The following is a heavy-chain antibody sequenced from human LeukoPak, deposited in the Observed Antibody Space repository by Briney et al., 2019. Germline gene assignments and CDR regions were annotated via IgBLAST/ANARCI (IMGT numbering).Heavy chain of an antibody. CDR1: GGSISSSYSY. CDR3: AGTPHCSSTSCSLDY. D-gene: IGHD2-2*01. Sequence: SETLSLTCTVSGGSISSSYSYWGWIRQPPGRGLEWIGNIYYSGSTYYSPSLTSRVTVSVDTSENQFSLKLTSVTAADTAVYYCAGTPHCSSTSCSLDYWGQGTLVTVSS. J-gene: IGHJ4*02. CDR2: IYYSGST. V-gene: IGHV4-39*07.